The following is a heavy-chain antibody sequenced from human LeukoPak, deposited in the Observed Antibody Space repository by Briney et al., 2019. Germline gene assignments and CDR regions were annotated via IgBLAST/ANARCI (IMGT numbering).Heavy chain of an antibody. J-gene: IGHJ3*02. D-gene: IGHD1-1*01. CDR2: IYSGGIT. CDR3: ARDPNWFDI. CDR1: GFMFHDYA. V-gene: IGHV3-66*01. Sequence: GGSLRLSCAAPGFMFHDYAIHWVRQAPGKGLEWVSLIYSGGITYYADSVKGRFTISRDNSKNSLYLQMNSLRAEDTAVYYCARDPNWFDIWGQGTMVTVSS.